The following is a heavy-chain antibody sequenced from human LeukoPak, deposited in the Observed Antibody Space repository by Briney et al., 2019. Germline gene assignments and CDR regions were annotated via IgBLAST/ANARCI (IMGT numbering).Heavy chain of an antibody. J-gene: IGHJ3*02. CDR1: GYTFTSYG. CDR3: ARVCSGGSCYSGANDAFDI. D-gene: IGHD2-15*01. V-gene: IGHV1-18*01. Sequence: ASVKVSCKASGYTFTSYGISWVRQAPGQGLEWMGWISAYNGNTNYAQKLQGRVTMTTDTSTSTAYMELRSLRSDDTAVYYCARVCSGGSCYSGANDAFDIWGQGTMVTVSS. CDR2: ISAYNGNT.